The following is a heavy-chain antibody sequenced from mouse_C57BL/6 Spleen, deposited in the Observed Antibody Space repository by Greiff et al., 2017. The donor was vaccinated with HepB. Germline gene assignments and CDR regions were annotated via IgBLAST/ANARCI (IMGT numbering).Heavy chain of an antibody. J-gene: IGHJ2*01. CDR3: ARHVTTAFYFDY. CDR2: ISGGGGNT. V-gene: IGHV5-9*01. CDR1: GFTFSSYT. D-gene: IGHD1-2*01. Sequence: EVKLVESGGGLVKPGGSLKLSCAASGFTFSSYTMSWVRQTPEKRLEWVATISGGGGNTYYPDSVKGRFTISRDNAKNTLYLQMSSLRSEDTALYYCARHVTTAFYFDYWGQGTTLTVSS.